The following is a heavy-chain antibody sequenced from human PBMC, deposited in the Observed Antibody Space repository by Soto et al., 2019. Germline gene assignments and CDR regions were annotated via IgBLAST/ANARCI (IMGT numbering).Heavy chain of an antibody. V-gene: IGHV4-31*03. CDR1: GGSISSGGYY. CDR2: IYYSGST. J-gene: IGHJ4*02. D-gene: IGHD5-12*01. CDR3: ARDRGYSGYDGYTDY. Sequence: SETLSLTCTVSGGSISSGGYYWSWIRQHPGKGLEWIGYIYYSGSTYYNPSLKSRVTISVDTSKNQFSLKLSSVTAADTAVYYCARDRGYSGYDGYTDYWGQGTLVTVSS.